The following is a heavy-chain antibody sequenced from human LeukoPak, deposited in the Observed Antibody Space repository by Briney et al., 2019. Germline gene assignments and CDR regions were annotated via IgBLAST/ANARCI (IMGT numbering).Heavy chain of an antibody. CDR2: ISWNGGSM. CDR1: GFTFDDYA. J-gene: IGHJ4*02. D-gene: IGHD4-23*01. CDR3: AKDDSYGGNSHFDY. V-gene: IGHV3-9*01. Sequence: PGGSLRLSCAASGFTFDDYAMHWVRQAPGKGLEWVSGISWNGGSMDYADSVRGRFTISRDNARNSLYLQMNSLRTEDTALYYCAKDDSYGGNSHFDYWGQGTLVTVSS.